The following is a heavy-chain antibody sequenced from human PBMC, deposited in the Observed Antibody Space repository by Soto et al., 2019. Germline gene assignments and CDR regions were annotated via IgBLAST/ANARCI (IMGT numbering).Heavy chain of an antibody. CDR3: ARAAYDFWSGYPKDFDY. CDR1: GGSISSSSYY. J-gene: IGHJ4*02. V-gene: IGHV4-39*01. D-gene: IGHD3-3*01. Sequence: QLQLQESGPGLVKPSETLSLTCTVSGGSISSSSYYWGWIRQPPGTGLEWIGSIYYSGSTYYNPSLKSRVAISVDTSKNQFALKLSSVTAADTAVYYCARAAYDFWSGYPKDFDYWGQGTLVTVSS. CDR2: IYYSGST.